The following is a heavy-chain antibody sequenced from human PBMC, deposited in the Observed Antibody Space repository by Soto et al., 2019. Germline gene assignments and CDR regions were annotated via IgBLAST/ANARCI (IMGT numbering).Heavy chain of an antibody. CDR2: IIPIFGTA. D-gene: IGHD3-22*01. J-gene: IGHJ6*02. V-gene: IGHV1-69*13. CDR1: GGTFSSYA. Sequence: SVKVSCKASGGTFSSYAISWVRQAPGQGLEWMGGIIPIFGTANYAQKFQGRVTITADESTSTAYMELSSLRSEDTAVYYCARVSSKTEIEYYYDSSGYYYYYGMDVWGQGTTVTVSS. CDR3: ARVSSKTEIEYYYDSSGYYYYYGMDV.